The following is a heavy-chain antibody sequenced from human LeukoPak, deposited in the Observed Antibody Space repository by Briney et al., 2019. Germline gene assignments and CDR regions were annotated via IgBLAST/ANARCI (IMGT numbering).Heavy chain of an antibody. CDR3: AKDIGGSGSEGRFDP. CDR2: ISWNSGSI. V-gene: IGHV3-9*01. Sequence: PGRSLRLSCAASGFTFDDYAMHWVRQPPGKGLEWVSGISWNSGSIGYADSVKGRFTISRDNAKNSLYLQMNSLRAEDTALYYCAKDIGGSGSEGRFDPWGQGTLVTVSS. J-gene: IGHJ5*02. D-gene: IGHD3-10*01. CDR1: GFTFDDYA.